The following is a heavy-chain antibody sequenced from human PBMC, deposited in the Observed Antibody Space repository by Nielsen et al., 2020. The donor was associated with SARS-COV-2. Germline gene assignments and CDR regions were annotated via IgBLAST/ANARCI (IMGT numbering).Heavy chain of an antibody. CDR2: IYSGGST. D-gene: IGHD6-19*01. CDR1: GFTVSSNY. V-gene: IGHV3-53*01. CDR3: ATTGIAVAGNDY. Sequence: GESLKISCAASGFTVSSNYMSWVRQAPGKGLEWVSVIYSGGSTYYADSVKGRFTISRDNSKNTLYLQMNSLRAEDTAVYYCATTGIAVAGNDYWGQGTLVTVSS. J-gene: IGHJ4*02.